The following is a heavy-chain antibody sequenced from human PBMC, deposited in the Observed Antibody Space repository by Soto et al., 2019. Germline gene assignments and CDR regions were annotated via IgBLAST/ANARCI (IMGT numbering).Heavy chain of an antibody. D-gene: IGHD4-17*01. V-gene: IGHV4-34*01. CDR3: ATMTTVSIVRYYFDY. CDR2: INHSGST. CDR1: GGSFSGYY. J-gene: IGHJ4*02. Sequence: QVQLQQWGAGLLKPSETLSLTCAVYGGSFSGYYWSWIRQPPGKGLEWSGEINHSGSTNYNPSLKSRVTISVDTSKNQFSLKLSSVTAADTAVYYCATMTTVSIVRYYFDYWGQGTLVTVSS.